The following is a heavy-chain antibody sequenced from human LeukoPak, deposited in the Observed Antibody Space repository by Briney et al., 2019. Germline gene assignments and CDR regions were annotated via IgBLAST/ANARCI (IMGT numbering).Heavy chain of an antibody. V-gene: IGHV4-34*01. CDR3: ARGLSAIVY. CDR2: INHSGST. Sequence: PSETLSLTCAVYGGSFSGYYWSWIRQPPGKGLEWIGEINHSGSTNYNPSLKSRVTISVDTSKNQFSLKLSSATAADTAVYYCARGLSAIVYWGQGTLVTVSS. D-gene: IGHD2-15*01. CDR1: GGSFSGYY. J-gene: IGHJ4*02.